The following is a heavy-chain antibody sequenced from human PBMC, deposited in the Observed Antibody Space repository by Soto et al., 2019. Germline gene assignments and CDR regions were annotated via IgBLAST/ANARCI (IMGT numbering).Heavy chain of an antibody. J-gene: IGHJ5*02. Sequence: KTSETLSLTCAVYGGSFSGYYWSWIRQPPGKGLEWIGEINHSGSTNYNPSLKSRVTISVDTSKNQFSLKLSSVTAADTAVYYCARAGYCSSTSCYVSRWVNWFDPWGQGTLVTVSS. CDR3: ARAGYCSSTSCYVSRWVNWFDP. CDR1: GGSFSGYY. V-gene: IGHV4-34*01. CDR2: INHSGST. D-gene: IGHD2-2*01.